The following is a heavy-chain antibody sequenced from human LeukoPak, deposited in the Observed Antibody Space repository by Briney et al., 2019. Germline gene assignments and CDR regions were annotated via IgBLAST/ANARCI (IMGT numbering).Heavy chain of an antibody. CDR1: GFTLITYS. CDR2: ISSSSDTI. D-gene: IGHD5-18*01. CDR3: ARSGGYSYGPLYWYFDL. Sequence: GGSLRLSCAASGFTLITYSMNWVRQAPGKGLEWVSYISSSSDTIYYADSVKGRFTISRDNAKNTLYLQMNSLRAEDTAVYYCARSGGYSYGPLYWYFDLWGRGTLVTVSS. J-gene: IGHJ2*01. V-gene: IGHV3-48*01.